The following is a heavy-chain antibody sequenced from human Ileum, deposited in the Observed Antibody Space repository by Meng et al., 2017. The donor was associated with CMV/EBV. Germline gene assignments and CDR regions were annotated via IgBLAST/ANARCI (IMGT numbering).Heavy chain of an antibody. CDR3: ARRGLTASGLDS. Sequence: GGSLRLSCAASGFTVSSNYISWVRQAPGKGLEWVSRVYTDGSRITYADSVKGRFTISRDNAKNTLYLQMTSLSAEDTAVYYCARRGLTASGLDSWGQGTLVTVSS. CDR2: VYTDGSRI. CDR1: GFTVSSNY. D-gene: IGHD2-21*02. V-gene: IGHV3-74*01. J-gene: IGHJ5*01.